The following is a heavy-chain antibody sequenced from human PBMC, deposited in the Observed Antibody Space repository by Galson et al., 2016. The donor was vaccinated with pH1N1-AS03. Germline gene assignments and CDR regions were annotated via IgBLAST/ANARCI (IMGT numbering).Heavy chain of an antibody. V-gene: IGHV1-46*01. CDR2: IDPSGGPT. J-gene: IGHJ4*02. CDR3: ARRYYFDY. CDR1: GYTLTRYY. D-gene: IGHD3-16*02. Sequence: SVKVSCKASGYTLTRYYMHWVRQAPGQGLEWMGIIDPSGGPTTYTPKFQGRITITTDTSTSTVYMELVSLRSEDTAVYYCARRYYFDYWGQGTLVTVSS.